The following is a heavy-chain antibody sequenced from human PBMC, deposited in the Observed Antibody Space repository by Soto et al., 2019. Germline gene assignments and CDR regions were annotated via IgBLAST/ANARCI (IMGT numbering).Heavy chain of an antibody. J-gene: IGHJ4*02. Sequence: QVQLVESGGGVVQPGRSLRLSCAASGFTFSSYAMHWVRQAPGKGLEWVAVISYDGSNKYYADSVKGRFTISRDNSKNTLYLQMNSLRAEDTAVYYCARGSAQQWWGYYFDYWGQGTLVTVSS. V-gene: IGHV3-30-3*01. CDR2: ISYDGSNK. CDR3: ARGSAQQWWGYYFDY. CDR1: GFTFSSYA. D-gene: IGHD2-15*01.